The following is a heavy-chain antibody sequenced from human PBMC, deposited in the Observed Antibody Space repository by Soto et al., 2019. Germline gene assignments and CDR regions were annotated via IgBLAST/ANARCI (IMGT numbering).Heavy chain of an antibody. D-gene: IGHD3-16*01. J-gene: IGHJ6*02. V-gene: IGHV5-51*01. CDR1: GYNFTNYW. CDR2: IYPGDSDT. CDR3: ARQEVSTFLFYYGMVV. Sequence: GESLKISCKGSGYNFTNYWIGWVRQMPGKGLEWMGIIYPGDSDTRYSPSFQGLVTISADKSISAAYLRWSSLKASDTAIYYCARQEVSTFLFYYGMVVSGHGTPVTV.